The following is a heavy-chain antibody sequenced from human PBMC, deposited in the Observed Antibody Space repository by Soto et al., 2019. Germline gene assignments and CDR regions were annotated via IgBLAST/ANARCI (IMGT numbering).Heavy chain of an antibody. J-gene: IGHJ6*02. D-gene: IGHD4-4*01. CDR2: ISYDGSNK. Sequence: QVQLVESGGGVVQPGRSLRLSCAASGFTFSSYAMHWVRQAPGKGLEWVAVISYDGSNKYYADSVKGRFTISRDTSKNTLYLQMNSLRAEDTAVYYCAREAPDYNLSPGMDVWGQGTTVTVSS. CDR1: GFTFSSYA. CDR3: AREAPDYNLSPGMDV. V-gene: IGHV3-30-3*01.